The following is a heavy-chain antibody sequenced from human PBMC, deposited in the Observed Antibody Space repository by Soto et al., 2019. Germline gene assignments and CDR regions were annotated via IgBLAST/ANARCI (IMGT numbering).Heavy chain of an antibody. V-gene: IGHV3-23*01. CDR2: ISGSGGST. D-gene: IGHD2-2*01. CDR1: GFTFSSYA. CDR3: AKDIVGVRSAMSNAAFDM. Sequence: GGSLRLSCAASGFTFSSYAMSWVRQGPGKGLEWVSAISGSGGSTYYADSVKGRFTISRDNSKNTLYLQMNSLRAEDTAVYYCAKDIVGVRSAMSNAAFDMWCQGAMLTVSS. J-gene: IGHJ3*02.